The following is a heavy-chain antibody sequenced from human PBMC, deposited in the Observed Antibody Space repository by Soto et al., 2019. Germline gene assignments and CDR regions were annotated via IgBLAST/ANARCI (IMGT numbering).Heavy chain of an antibody. CDR3: ASGSSSPSDY. Sequence: QVQLVESGGGVVQPGRSLRLSCAASGFTFSSYAMHWVRQAPGKGLEWVAVISYDGSNKYYADSVKGRFTISRDNSKNTLYLQMNSLRAEDPAVYYCASGSSSPSDYWGQGTLVTVSS. D-gene: IGHD6-6*01. J-gene: IGHJ4*02. CDR1: GFTFSSYA. V-gene: IGHV3-30-3*01. CDR2: ISYDGSNK.